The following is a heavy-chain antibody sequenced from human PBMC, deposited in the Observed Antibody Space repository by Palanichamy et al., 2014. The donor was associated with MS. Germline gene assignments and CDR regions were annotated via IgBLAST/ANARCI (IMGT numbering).Heavy chain of an antibody. V-gene: IGHV3-30*04. CDR3: AREGPPSDRWKNDY. J-gene: IGHJ4*02. D-gene: IGHD1-1*01. Sequence: QVQLVEPGGGVVQPGRSLRLSCVASGFTFNSYAMHWVRQAPGKGLEWVAVISYDGSNKYYADSVKGRFTISRDNSKNTLYLQMNSLRAEDTAVYYCAREGPPSDRWKNDYWGQGTLVTVSS. CDR1: GFTFNSYA. CDR2: ISYDGSNK.